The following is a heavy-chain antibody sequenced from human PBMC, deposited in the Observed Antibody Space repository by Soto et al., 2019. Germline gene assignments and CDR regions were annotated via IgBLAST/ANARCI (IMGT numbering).Heavy chain of an antibody. J-gene: IGHJ4*02. V-gene: IGHV3-53*01. CDR2: IYSGETT. Sequence: LRLSCAASGFNVNSDYMNWVRQTPGKGLEWVASIYSGETTYYADSVRGRFTISSDESENTLYFQLSSLRIEDTAVYYCTRDGRGLGRLSLFEYWGQGVLVTVSS. CDR3: TRDGRGLGRLSLFEY. CDR1: GFNVNSDY. D-gene: IGHD2-21*02.